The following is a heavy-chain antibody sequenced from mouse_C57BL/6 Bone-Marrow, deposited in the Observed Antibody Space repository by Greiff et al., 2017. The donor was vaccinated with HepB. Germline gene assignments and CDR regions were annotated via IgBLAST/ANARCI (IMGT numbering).Heavy chain of an antibody. D-gene: IGHD1-1*01. CDR3: ARDPDYHGSSPFAY. V-gene: IGHV5-4*01. CDR2: ISDGGSYT. CDR1: GFTFSSYA. J-gene: IGHJ3*01. Sequence: DVMLVESGGGLVKPGGSLKLSCAASGFTFSSYAMSWVRQTPEKRLEWVATISDGGSYTYYPDNVKGRFTISRDNAKNNLYLQMSHLKSEDTAMYYCARDPDYHGSSPFAYWGQGTLVTVSA.